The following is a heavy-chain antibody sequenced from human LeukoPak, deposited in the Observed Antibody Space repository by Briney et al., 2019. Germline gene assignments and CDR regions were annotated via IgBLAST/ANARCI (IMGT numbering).Heavy chain of an antibody. D-gene: IGHD4-17*01. CDR3: ARVRHYSDQFMDV. V-gene: IGHV3-7*01. CDR2: IKQDGSEK. Sequence: ASLRPPCAAFGLTFSSYWLSWVRQAPGKGLEWVANIKQDGSEKYYVDSVKGRFTISRNNAKNSLYMQMNSLRAEDTAVHYCARVRHYSDQFMDVWDQGTTVTVSS. J-gene: IGHJ6*02. CDR1: GLTFSSYW.